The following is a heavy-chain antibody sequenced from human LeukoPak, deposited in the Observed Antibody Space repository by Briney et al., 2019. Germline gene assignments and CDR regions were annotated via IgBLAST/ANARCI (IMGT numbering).Heavy chain of an antibody. Sequence: GGSLRLSCAASGFTVSSNYMSWVRQAPGKGLEWVSGIYSGGNTYYADSVKGRFTISRDNSKNTLYLQMNSLRAEDTAVYYCARGSDYYGSGSRFDYWGQGTLITVSS. CDR2: IYSGGNT. V-gene: IGHV3-66*01. D-gene: IGHD3-10*01. CDR1: GFTVSSNY. CDR3: ARGSDYYGSGSRFDY. J-gene: IGHJ4*02.